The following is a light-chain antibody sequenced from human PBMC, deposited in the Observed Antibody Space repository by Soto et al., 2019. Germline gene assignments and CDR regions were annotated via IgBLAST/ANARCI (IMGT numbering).Light chain of an antibody. CDR2: EVS. V-gene: IGLV2-14*01. CDR1: SSDVGGYNY. J-gene: IGLJ3*02. Sequence: QSVLTQPASVSGSPGQSITISCTGTSSDVGGYNYVSWYHQHPGKPPKLMIYEVSNRPSGVSNRFSGSKSGNTASLTISGLQAEDEADYYCSSYTSSSTWVFGGGTQLTVL. CDR3: SSYTSSSTWV.